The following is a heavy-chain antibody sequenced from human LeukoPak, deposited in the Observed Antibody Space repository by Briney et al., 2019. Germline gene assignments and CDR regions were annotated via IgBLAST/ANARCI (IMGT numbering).Heavy chain of an antibody. CDR1: GFTFSSYS. D-gene: IGHD3-9*01. Sequence: GGSLRLSCVASGFTFSSYSMNWVRQAPGKGLEWVSSISSSSSYIYYADSVKGRFTISRDNAKNSLYLQMNSLRAEDTAVYYCARDPDFYDILTGYFDYWGQGTLVTVSS. V-gene: IGHV3-21*01. J-gene: IGHJ4*02. CDR3: ARDPDFYDILTGYFDY. CDR2: ISSSSSYI.